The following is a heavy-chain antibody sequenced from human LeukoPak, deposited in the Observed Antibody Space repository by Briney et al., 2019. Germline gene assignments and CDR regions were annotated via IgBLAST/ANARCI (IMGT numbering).Heavy chain of an antibody. V-gene: IGHV3-21*01. CDR1: GLTFSSYS. J-gene: IGHJ4*02. Sequence: GGSLRLSCAASGLTFSSYSMNWARRARGRGVEGVLPIRSSSSYIYYADSVKGRFTISRDNDKNSLYLQMSSLRAEDTAVYYCARPNDYGGIGYWGQGTLVTVSS. CDR2: IRSSSSYI. D-gene: IGHD4-23*01. CDR3: ARPNDYGGIGY.